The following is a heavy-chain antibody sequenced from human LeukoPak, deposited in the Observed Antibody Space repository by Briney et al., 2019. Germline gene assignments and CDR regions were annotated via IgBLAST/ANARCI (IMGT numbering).Heavy chain of an antibody. Sequence: ASVKVSCKASGYTFTSYGISWVRQAPGQGLEWMGWISTYNGNTDYAQRLQGRVTMTTDTSTSTAYMELRSLRSDDTAVYYCARRGDYYDFDYWGQGTLVTVSS. J-gene: IGHJ4*02. CDR1: GYTFTSYG. CDR2: ISTYNGNT. V-gene: IGHV1-18*01. D-gene: IGHD1-26*01. CDR3: ARRGDYYDFDY.